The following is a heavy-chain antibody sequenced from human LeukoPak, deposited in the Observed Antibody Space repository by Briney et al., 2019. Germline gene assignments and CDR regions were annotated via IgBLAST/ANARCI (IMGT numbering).Heavy chain of an antibody. V-gene: IGHV4-34*01. J-gene: IGHJ3*02. CDR3: ARDLRPLLWFGELFHDAFDI. D-gene: IGHD3-10*01. CDR2: INHSGST. CDR1: GGSFSGYY. Sequence: SETLSLTCAVYGGSFSGYYWSWIRRPPGKGLEWIGEINHSGSTNYNPSLKSRVTISVDTFKNQFSLKLSSVTAADTAVYYCARDLRPLLWFGELFHDAFDIWGQGTMVTVSS.